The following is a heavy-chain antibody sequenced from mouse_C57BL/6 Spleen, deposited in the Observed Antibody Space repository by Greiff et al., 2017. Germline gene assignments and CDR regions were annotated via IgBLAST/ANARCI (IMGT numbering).Heavy chain of an antibody. Sequence: DVKLVESGGGLVQPGGSLSLSCAASGFTFTDYYMSWVRQPPGKALEWLGFIRNKANGYTTEYSASVKGRFTISRDNSQSILYLQMNALRAEDSATYYCASHYYYGSYGWYFDVWGTGTTVTVSS. V-gene: IGHV7-3*01. CDR1: GFTFTDYY. CDR2: IRNKANGYTT. CDR3: ASHYYYGSYGWYFDV. J-gene: IGHJ1*03. D-gene: IGHD1-1*01.